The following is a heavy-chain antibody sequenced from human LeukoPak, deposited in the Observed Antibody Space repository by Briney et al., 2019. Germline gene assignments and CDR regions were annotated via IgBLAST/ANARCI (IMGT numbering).Heavy chain of an antibody. CDR2: IYNSWNT. CDR1: SGPIHNHY. Sequence: SETLSLTCIVSSGPIHNHYWSWIRQPPGKGLEWIGYIYNSWNTNYNPSLQSRVTISMDASRKQFSLNLTSVTAADTAVYYCARDQIGYGLDYWGQGTLVTVSS. CDR3: ARDQIGYGLDY. D-gene: IGHD5-18*01. J-gene: IGHJ4*02. V-gene: IGHV4-59*11.